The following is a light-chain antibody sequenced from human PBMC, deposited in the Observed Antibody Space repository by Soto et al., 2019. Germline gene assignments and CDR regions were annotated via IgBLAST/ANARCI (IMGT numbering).Light chain of an antibody. CDR1: QTVRNNY. CDR2: DAS. Sequence: EFVLTQSPGTLSLSPGERATISCRASQTVRNNYLAWYQQKPGQAPRLLIYDASSRATGIPDRFSGGGSGTDFTLTISRLEPEDFAVYYCQQFSSYPHTFGGGTKVDIK. CDR3: QQFSSYPHT. J-gene: IGKJ4*01. V-gene: IGKV3-20*01.